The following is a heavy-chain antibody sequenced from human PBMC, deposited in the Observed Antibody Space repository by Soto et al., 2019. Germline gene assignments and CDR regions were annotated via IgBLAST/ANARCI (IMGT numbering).Heavy chain of an antibody. CDR2: IYPGVSNT. V-gene: IGHV5-51*01. CDR1: GFSFSSYW. D-gene: IGHD2-15*01. Sequence: GESLKISCKGSGFSFSSYWIAWVRQMPGKGLEWMGIIYPGVSNTRYSPSFQGQVTISADKSISTAYLQWSSLKASDTAMYYCARQDGGSRYFDYWGQGTLVTVSS. CDR3: ARQDGGSRYFDY. J-gene: IGHJ4*02.